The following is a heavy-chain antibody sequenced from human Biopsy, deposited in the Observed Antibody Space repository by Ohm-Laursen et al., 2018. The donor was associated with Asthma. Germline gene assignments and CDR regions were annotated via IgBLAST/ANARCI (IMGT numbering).Heavy chain of an antibody. CDR2: GGSYDDGGLK. D-gene: IGHD3-3*01. V-gene: IGHV3-30-3*01. CDR1: GFTFRSYA. Sequence: SLRLSCAASGFTFRSYAMHWVRQAPGKGLEWVAVGGSYDDGGLKYYADSVNGRFTVSRDDSKNTLYLQMNSLKPDDTAAYYCARDVMEWYLPAFDFWGQGTLVTVSS. CDR3: ARDVMEWYLPAFDF. J-gene: IGHJ4*02.